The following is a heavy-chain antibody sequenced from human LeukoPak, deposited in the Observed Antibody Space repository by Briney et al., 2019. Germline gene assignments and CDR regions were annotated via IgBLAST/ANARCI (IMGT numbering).Heavy chain of an antibody. CDR3: CDGMDV. V-gene: IGHV3-23*01. CDR1: GFIFGNYY. Sequence: GGSLRLFCEASGFIFGNYYMSWVRQAPGKGLEWVAAINGTGSTTYHADSVKGRFTISRDNSKNTLYLQMNSLRSEDTATYYCCDGMDVWGQGTTVAVSS. CDR2: INGTGSTT. J-gene: IGHJ6*02.